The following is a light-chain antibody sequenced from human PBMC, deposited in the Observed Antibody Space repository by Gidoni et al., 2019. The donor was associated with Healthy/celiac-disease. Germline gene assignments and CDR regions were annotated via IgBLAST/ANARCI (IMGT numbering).Light chain of an antibody. CDR1: QSISSY. V-gene: IGKV1-39*01. CDR2: AAS. CDR3: QQSYSTPVT. Sequence: IQMTQSPSSLSASVGDRVTITCRASQSISSYLNWYKQKQGKAPKLLIYAASSLQSGVPSRFSGSGSGTDFTLTISSLQPEDFETYYCQQSYSTPVTFGGGTKVEIK. J-gene: IGKJ4*02.